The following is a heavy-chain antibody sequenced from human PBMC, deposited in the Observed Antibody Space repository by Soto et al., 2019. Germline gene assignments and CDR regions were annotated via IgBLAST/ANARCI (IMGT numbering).Heavy chain of an antibody. Sequence: SETLSLTCTVSGGSISSYYWSWIRQPPGKGLEWIGYIYYSGSTNYNPSLKSRVTISVDTSKNQFSLKLSSVTAADTAVYYCARDSLAAAGDYGMDAWGQGTTVTVSS. CDR2: IYYSGST. CDR1: GGSISSYY. D-gene: IGHD6-13*01. V-gene: IGHV4-59*01. J-gene: IGHJ6*02. CDR3: ARDSLAAAGDYGMDA.